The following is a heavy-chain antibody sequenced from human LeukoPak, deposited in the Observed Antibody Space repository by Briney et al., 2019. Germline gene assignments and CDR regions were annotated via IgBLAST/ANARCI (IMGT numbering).Heavy chain of an antibody. CDR1: GYTLTGYY. CDR3: ARGNAVAGYYNWFDP. CDR2: INPNSGGT. J-gene: IGHJ5*02. D-gene: IGHD6-19*01. Sequence: ASVKVSCKASGYTLTGYYMHWVRQAPGQGLEWMGWINPNSGGTNYAQKFQGRVTMTRDTSISTAYMELSRLRSDDTAVYYCARGNAVAGYYNWFDPWGQGTLVTVSS. V-gene: IGHV1-2*02.